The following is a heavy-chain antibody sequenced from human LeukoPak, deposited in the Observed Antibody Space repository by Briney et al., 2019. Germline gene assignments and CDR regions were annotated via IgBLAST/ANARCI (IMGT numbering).Heavy chain of an antibody. CDR2: IHYSGST. D-gene: IGHD6-13*01. J-gene: IGHJ4*02. Sequence: PSETLSLTCTVSGGSISSYYWSWIRQPPGKELESIGYIHYSGSTNYNPSLKSRVTMSVDTSKNQFSLKLTSVTAADTAVYYCARGGSSSSWPFYYWGQGTLVTVSS. CDR1: GGSISSYY. CDR3: ARGGSSSSWPFYY. V-gene: IGHV4-59*01.